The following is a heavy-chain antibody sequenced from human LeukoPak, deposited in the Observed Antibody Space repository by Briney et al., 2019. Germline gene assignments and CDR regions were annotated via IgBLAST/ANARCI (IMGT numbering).Heavy chain of an antibody. Sequence: PGGSLRLSCAASGFTFSSYAMSWVRQAPGKGLEWVSAISGSGGSTYYADSVKGRFTISRDNAKNSLYLQMNSLRAEDTAVYYCARVTCGGDCYIQKYYYYYYMDVWGKGTTVAISS. V-gene: IGHV3-23*01. CDR1: GFTFSSYA. CDR3: ARVTCGGDCYIQKYYYYYYMDV. D-gene: IGHD2-21*02. CDR2: ISGSGGST. J-gene: IGHJ6*03.